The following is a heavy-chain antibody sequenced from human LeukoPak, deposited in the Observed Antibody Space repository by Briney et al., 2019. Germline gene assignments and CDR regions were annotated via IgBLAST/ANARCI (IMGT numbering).Heavy chain of an antibody. V-gene: IGHV1-2*02. CDR1: GYTFTGHY. Sequence: ASVKVSCKPSGYTFTGHYLHWVRQAPGQGLEWMAWINPHNGGTNYAQKFQGRVTVTRDTSISTAYLELRGLRSDDTAVYYCARAMEIMGLDYWGQGSLVTVS. CDR2: INPHNGGT. CDR3: ARAMEIMGLDY. D-gene: IGHD3-16*01. J-gene: IGHJ4*02.